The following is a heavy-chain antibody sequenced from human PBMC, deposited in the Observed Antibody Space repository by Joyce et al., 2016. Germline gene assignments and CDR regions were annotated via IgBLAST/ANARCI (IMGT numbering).Heavy chain of an antibody. CDR3: ARSQWLAPLMY. Sequence: QVQLQQWGAGLLKTSETLSLTCAVYSGPSSGFLWSWVRQHPGKGLEWIGDITNSEAPHYNPSLKSRLTMSVDTSRKEFSLELSSVTVADTAIYYCARSQWLAPLMYWGQGTPVTVSS. J-gene: IGHJ4*02. CDR1: SGPSSGFL. D-gene: IGHD6-19*01. CDR2: ITNSEAP. V-gene: IGHV4-34*02.